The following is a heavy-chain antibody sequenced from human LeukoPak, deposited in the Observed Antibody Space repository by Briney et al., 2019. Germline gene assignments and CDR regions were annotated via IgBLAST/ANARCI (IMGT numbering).Heavy chain of an antibody. V-gene: IGHV4-34*01. CDR2: INHSGST. CDR1: GGSFSGYY. J-gene: IGHJ5*02. CDR3: ASILGEVVVAATPGNWFDP. D-gene: IGHD2-15*01. Sequence: SETLSLTCAVYGGSFSGYYWSWIRQPPGKGLEWIGEINHSGSTSYNPSLKSRVTISVDTSKNQFSLKLSSVTAADTAVYYCASILGEVVVAATPGNWFDPWGQGTLVSVSS.